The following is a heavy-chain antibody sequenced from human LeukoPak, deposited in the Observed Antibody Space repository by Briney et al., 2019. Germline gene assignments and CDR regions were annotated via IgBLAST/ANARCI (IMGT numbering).Heavy chain of an antibody. D-gene: IGHD3-10*01. CDR1: GFTFDDYA. CDR3: AKDNYYHDAFDI. CDR2: ISWNSGSI. J-gene: IGHJ3*02. Sequence: GGSLRLSCAASGFTFDDYAMHWVRQAPGKGLEWVSGISWNSGSIGYADSVKGRFTISRDNAKNSLYLQMNSLRAEDTALYYCAKDNYYHDAFDIWGQGTTVTVSS. V-gene: IGHV3-9*01.